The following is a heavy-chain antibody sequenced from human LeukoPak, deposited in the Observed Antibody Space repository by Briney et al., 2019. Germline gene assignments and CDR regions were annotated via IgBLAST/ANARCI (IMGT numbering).Heavy chain of an antibody. Sequence: HPSETLSLTCTVSGGSTSGYYWSWIRQPPGRGLEWIGYISYGGNTNYNPSLGGRVTISLDTPKNQFSLKVRSVTATDTAIYYCARHDDVPLIRNGFNYWSQGTLVTVSS. CDR2: ISYGGNT. V-gene: IGHV4-59*08. CDR1: GGSTSGYY. CDR3: ARHDDVPLIRNGFNY. D-gene: IGHD2-2*01. J-gene: IGHJ4*02.